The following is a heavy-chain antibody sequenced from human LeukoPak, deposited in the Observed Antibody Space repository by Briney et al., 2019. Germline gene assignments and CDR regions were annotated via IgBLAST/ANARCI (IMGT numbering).Heavy chain of an antibody. CDR2: ISSSSRDI. Sequence: GGSLRLSCAASGFTFTSYAMNWVRQAPGEGLEWVSSISSSSRDINYADSVKGRFTISRDNAWNSLYLQMNSLRAEDTAVYYCARDSDSSGHYYMDYFDYWGQGALVTVSS. V-gene: IGHV3-21*01. D-gene: IGHD3-22*01. CDR3: ARDSDSSGHYYMDYFDY. CDR1: GFTFTSYA. J-gene: IGHJ4*02.